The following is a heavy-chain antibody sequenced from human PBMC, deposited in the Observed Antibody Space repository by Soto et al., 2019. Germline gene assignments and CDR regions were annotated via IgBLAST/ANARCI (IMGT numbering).Heavy chain of an antibody. J-gene: IGHJ5*02. V-gene: IGHV4-39*01. CDR1: GGSISSSSYY. Sequence: QLPLQESGPGLVKPSETLSLTCTVSGGSISSSSYYWGWIRQPPGKGLEWIASIFYTGNTYFNPSLKSRVTISVDKSKNQFSLKLKSVTAADTAVYYCARQPYTRSYYNWFDPWGQGTLVTVSS. CDR3: ARQPYTRSYYNWFDP. CDR2: IFYTGNT. D-gene: IGHD1-26*01.